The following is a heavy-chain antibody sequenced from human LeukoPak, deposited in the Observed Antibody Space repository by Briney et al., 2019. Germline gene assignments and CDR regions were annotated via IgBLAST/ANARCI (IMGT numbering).Heavy chain of an antibody. Sequence: PGGSLRLSCAASGFTVSSNYMTWVPQAPGKGLEWVSALYNGGSPHYADSVKGRFTISSDKSKNTLFLQMNSLRAEDTAVYYCARAQDYCSGGSCYGYFQHWGQGSLVTVSS. J-gene: IGHJ1*01. D-gene: IGHD2-15*01. CDR2: LYNGGSP. CDR3: ARAQDYCSGGSCYGYFQH. CDR1: GFTVSSNY. V-gene: IGHV3-53*01.